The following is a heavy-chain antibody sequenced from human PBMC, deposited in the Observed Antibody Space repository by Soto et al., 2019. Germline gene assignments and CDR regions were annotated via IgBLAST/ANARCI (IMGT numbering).Heavy chain of an antibody. CDR2: MSHSGGT. CDR1: GGFVSSGSYY. Sequence: QVQLQQWGAGLLKPSETLSLTCAVYGGFVSSGSYYWSWIRQPPGKGLEWIGEMSHSGGTHFSPSLKSRVTISVATSKDQFSLKMSSVTAADTDLYYCARVERGTATTVVDAFDIWGPGTMVTVSS. V-gene: IGHV4-34*01. CDR3: ARVERGTATTVVDAFDI. D-gene: IGHD1-1*01. J-gene: IGHJ3*02.